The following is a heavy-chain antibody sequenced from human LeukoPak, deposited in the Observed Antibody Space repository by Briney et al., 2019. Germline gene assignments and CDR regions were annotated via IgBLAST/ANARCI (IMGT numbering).Heavy chain of an antibody. CDR2: ISSSSSTI. V-gene: IGHV3-48*04. Sequence: GGSLRLSCAASGFTFRTYSMNWVRQAPGKGLEWVSYISSSSSTIYYADSVKGRFTISRDNAKNSLYLQMNSLRAEDTAVYYCARDLRDSVGAPFDYWGQGTLVTVSS. CDR1: GFTFRTYS. D-gene: IGHD1-26*01. J-gene: IGHJ4*02. CDR3: ARDLRDSVGAPFDY.